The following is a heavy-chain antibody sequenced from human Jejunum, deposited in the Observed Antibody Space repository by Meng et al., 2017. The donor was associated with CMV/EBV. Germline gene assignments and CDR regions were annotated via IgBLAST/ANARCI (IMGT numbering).Heavy chain of an antibody. CDR3: ARGNALDY. J-gene: IGHJ4*02. V-gene: IGHV3-7*01. Sequence: LALSSSGFIFGTYWMGWARQAPGRGLEWVASMKTDGSEKYYVDSVKGRFTMSRDNAKNSLYLQMNSLRAEDTAVYYCARGNALDYWGLGTRVTVSS. CDR2: MKTDGSEK. CDR1: GFIFGTYW.